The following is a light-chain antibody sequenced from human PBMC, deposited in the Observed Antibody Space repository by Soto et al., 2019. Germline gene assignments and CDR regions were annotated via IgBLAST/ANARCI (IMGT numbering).Light chain of an antibody. CDR2: AAS. Sequence: DIQMTQSPSSLSASIGDRVTITCRASQSVTSNLNWYQQKFGETPKLLMYAASNLQGGVPSRFSGSRSGTDFTRTISSLHPEDFATYYCQQYYSSPYTFGQGTKL. CDR1: QSVTSN. J-gene: IGKJ2*01. V-gene: IGKV1-39*01. CDR3: QQYYSSPYT.